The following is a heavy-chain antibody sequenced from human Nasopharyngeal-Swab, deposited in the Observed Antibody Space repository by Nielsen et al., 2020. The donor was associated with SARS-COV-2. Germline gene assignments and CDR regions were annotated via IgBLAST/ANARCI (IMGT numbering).Heavy chain of an antibody. CDR3: AKDLWYWAFDF. D-gene: IGHD2-21*01. Sequence: GGSLRLSCAVSGFTLSRNAMAWVRQAPGKGLEWVSSVSHSSDETFYADSVKGRFTMSRDSSKNTVSLRMNGLRDDDTAIYYCAKDLWYWAFDFWGQGTLVTVSS. CDR1: GFTLSRNA. V-gene: IGHV3-23*01. J-gene: IGHJ4*02. CDR2: VSHSSDET.